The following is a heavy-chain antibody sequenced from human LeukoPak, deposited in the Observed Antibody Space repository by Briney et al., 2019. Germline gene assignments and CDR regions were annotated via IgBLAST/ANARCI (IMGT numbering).Heavy chain of an antibody. J-gene: IGHJ4*02. CDR1: GFTFSSYG. CDR3: AKNAGYSYGLYYSDY. D-gene: IGHD5-18*01. CDR2: LISSGTTT. V-gene: IGHV3-23*01. Sequence: GGTLRLSCAASGFTFSSYGMSWVRQAPGKGLEWVSSLISSGTTTYYADSVKGRFTISRDNSKNTVHLQMDSLRAEDSAVYYCAKNAGYSYGLYYSDYWGQGTLVTVSS.